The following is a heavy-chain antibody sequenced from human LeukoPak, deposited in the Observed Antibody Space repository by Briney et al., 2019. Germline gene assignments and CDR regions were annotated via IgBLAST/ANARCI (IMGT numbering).Heavy chain of an antibody. CDR2: ISGSGNSA. V-gene: IGHV3-23*01. Sequence: GGSLRLSCAASGFTFSSFAISWVRQAPGRGLEWVSTISGSGNSAYYADSVKGRFTISRDNSKNTLYLQMNSLRAEDTAVYYCAKGIEIVVVPLYYFDYWGQGTLVTVSS. D-gene: IGHD2-2*01. CDR1: GFTFSSFA. J-gene: IGHJ4*02. CDR3: AKGIEIVVVPLYYFDY.